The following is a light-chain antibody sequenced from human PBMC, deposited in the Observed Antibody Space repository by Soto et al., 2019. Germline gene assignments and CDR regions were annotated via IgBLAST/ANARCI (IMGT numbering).Light chain of an antibody. CDR1: SSDVGGYNY. V-gene: IGLV2-14*01. CDR3: SSYRSGGTFV. Sequence: ALTXPASVSGSPGQSIAISCTGTSSDVGGYNYVSWHQQHPGKAPKVLISVVSNRPSGVSNRFSGSKSGNTASLTISGLQAEDEADYYCSSYRSGGTFVFGSGTKVTVL. J-gene: IGLJ1*01. CDR2: VVS.